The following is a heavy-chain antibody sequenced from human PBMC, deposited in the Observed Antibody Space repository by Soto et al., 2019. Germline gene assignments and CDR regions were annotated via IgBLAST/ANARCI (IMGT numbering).Heavy chain of an antibody. Sequence: QVQLVESGGGVVQPGRSLRLSCAASGFTFSNYAMHWVRQAPGKGLEWVAVISYDGSNKYYADSVKGRFTISRDNSKNTLYLQMNSLRAEDTAVYNCAGLYDSSGYPHDYWGQGTLVTVSS. CDR3: AGLYDSSGYPHDY. CDR2: ISYDGSNK. D-gene: IGHD3-22*01. J-gene: IGHJ4*02. CDR1: GFTFSNYA. V-gene: IGHV3-30-3*01.